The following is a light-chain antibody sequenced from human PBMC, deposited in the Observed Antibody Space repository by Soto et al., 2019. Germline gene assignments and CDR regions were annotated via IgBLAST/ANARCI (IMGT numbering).Light chain of an antibody. Sequence: QTVVTQEPSLTVSPGGTVTLTCGSSTGAVTSGHYPYWFQQKPGQAPRTLIDDTSNKHSWTPARFSGSLLGGKAALTLSGAQPEEEAEYYCLLYYNGVGVFGGGTKLTVL. V-gene: IGLV7-46*01. CDR1: TGAVTSGHY. J-gene: IGLJ3*02. CDR3: LLYYNGVGV. CDR2: DTS.